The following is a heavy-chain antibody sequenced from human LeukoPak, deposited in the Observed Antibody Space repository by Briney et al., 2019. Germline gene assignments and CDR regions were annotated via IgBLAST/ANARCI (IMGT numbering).Heavy chain of an antibody. Sequence: ASVKASCTASGYTFTGYYMNWVSQAPGQGLEWMGWINPNSGGTNYAQKLQGRVTMTRDTSTTTAYMELSRLRSDDTSVYYCAGGPNNYFFDYWGEGTLVTVSS. D-gene: IGHD1/OR15-1a*01. CDR2: INPNSGGT. V-gene: IGHV1-2*02. J-gene: IGHJ4*02. CDR1: GYTFTGYY. CDR3: AGGPNNYFFDY.